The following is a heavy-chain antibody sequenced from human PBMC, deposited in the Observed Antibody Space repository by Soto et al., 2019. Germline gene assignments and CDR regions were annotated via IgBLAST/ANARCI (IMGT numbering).Heavy chain of an antibody. J-gene: IGHJ4*02. CDR2: INHSGST. V-gene: IGHV4-34*01. CDR1: GGSFSGYY. CDR3: ARDYYDSSGRPPIDS. Sequence: QVQLQQWGAGLLKPSETLSLTCAVYGGSFSGYYWSWIRQPPGKGLEWIGEINHSGSTNYNPSLNSRLTISVDTSKSHFSLKLSSVTGADTAVYYCARDYYDSSGRPPIDSCGQGTLVTVSS. D-gene: IGHD3-22*01.